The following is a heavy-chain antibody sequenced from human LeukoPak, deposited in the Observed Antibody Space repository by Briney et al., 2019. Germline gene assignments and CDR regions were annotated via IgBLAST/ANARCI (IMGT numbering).Heavy chain of an antibody. CDR3: ATDYGGNNY. CDR2: IYSGGST. CDR1: GFTFSSYW. J-gene: IGHJ4*02. Sequence: GGSLRLSCAASGFTFSSYWMSWVRQAPGKGLEWVSVIYSGGSTYYADSVKGRFTISRDNSKNTLYLQMNSLRAEDTAVYYCATDYGGNNYWGQGTLVTVSS. D-gene: IGHD4-23*01. V-gene: IGHV3-53*01.